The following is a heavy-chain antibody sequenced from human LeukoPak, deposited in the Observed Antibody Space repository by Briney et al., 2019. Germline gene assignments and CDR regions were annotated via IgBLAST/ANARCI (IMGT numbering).Heavy chain of an antibody. CDR3: ARDLDDSRGYLGWFDP. CDR1: GFTFSTYE. J-gene: IGHJ5*02. V-gene: IGHV3-21*01. D-gene: IGHD3-22*01. Sequence: GGSLRLSCAASGFTFSTYEMNWVRQAPGKGLEWVSCISSSSAYIYYGDSVKGRFTISRDNAKNSVYLQMNSLRAEDTAVYYCARDLDDSRGYLGWFDPWGQGTLVTVSS. CDR2: ISSSSAYI.